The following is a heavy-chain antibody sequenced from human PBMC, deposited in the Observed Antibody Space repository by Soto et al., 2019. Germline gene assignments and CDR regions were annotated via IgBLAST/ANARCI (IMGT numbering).Heavy chain of an antibody. J-gene: IGHJ4*02. V-gene: IGHV3-23*01. Sequence: EVQLLESGGGLVQPGGSLRLSCAASGFTFSSYAMSWVRQAPGKGLEWVSAISGTGGTTYYADSVKGRFTISRDNSRNTLHLQMNSLRAEDTAIYYCAKFFVETGGSSGWPWSFHFWGQGTLVTXSS. CDR1: GFTFSSYA. CDR2: ISGTGGTT. D-gene: IGHD6-25*01. CDR3: AKFFVETGGSSGWPWSFHF.